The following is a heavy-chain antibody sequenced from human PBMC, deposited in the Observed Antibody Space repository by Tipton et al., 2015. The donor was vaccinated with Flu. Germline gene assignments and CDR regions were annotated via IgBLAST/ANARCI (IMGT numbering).Heavy chain of an antibody. CDR1: GGSFSGYY. Sequence: TLSLTCAVYGGSFSGYYWSWIRQPPGKGLEWIGEINHSGSTNYNPSLKSRVTISVDTSKNQFSLKLSPVTAADTAVYYCARRPVVVAASNWFDPWGQGTLVTVSS. CDR2: INHSGST. D-gene: IGHD2-15*01. CDR3: ARRPVVVAASNWFDP. V-gene: IGHV4-34*01. J-gene: IGHJ5*02.